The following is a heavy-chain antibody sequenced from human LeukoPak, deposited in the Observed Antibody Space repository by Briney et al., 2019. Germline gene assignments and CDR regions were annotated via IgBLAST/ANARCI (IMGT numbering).Heavy chain of an antibody. D-gene: IGHD3-3*01. CDR3: ARSHGSYDFWSGYPDDAFGI. V-gene: IGHV3-66*01. J-gene: IGHJ3*02. CDR2: IYSGGST. Sequence: GGSLRLSCAASGFTVSSNYMSWVRQAPGKGLEWVSVIYSGGSTYYADSVKGRFTISRDNSKNTLYLQMNSLRAEDTAVYYCARSHGSYDFWSGYPDDAFGIWGQGTMVTVSS. CDR1: GFTVSSNY.